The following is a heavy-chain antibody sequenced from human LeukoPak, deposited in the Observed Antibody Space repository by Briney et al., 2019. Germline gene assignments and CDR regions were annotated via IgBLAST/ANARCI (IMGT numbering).Heavy chain of an antibody. Sequence: SETLSLTCTVSGGSISSSNYYWGWIRQPPGKGLEWIGSIYYSGSTYYNPSLKSRVTISVDTSKNQFSLKLSSVTAADTAVYYCARRGITMVRGVFNWFDPWDQGTLVTVSS. CDR2: IYYSGST. D-gene: IGHD3-10*01. V-gene: IGHV4-39*07. CDR1: GGSISSSNYY. J-gene: IGHJ5*02. CDR3: ARRGITMVRGVFNWFDP.